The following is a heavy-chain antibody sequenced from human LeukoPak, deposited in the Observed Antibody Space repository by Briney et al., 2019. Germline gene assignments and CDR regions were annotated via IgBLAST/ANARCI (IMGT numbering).Heavy chain of an antibody. CDR2: ISSNGDST. V-gene: IGHV3-23*01. CDR3: AKNGKYYFDY. J-gene: IGHJ4*02. Sequence: GGSLRLSCAASGFTFTYFAFSWVRQAPGKGLEWVSTISSNGDSTYYADSVKGRFTLSRDNSKNTLYLQMNSLRAEDTAVYYCAKNGKYYFDYWGQGTLLTVSS. CDR1: GFTFTYFA.